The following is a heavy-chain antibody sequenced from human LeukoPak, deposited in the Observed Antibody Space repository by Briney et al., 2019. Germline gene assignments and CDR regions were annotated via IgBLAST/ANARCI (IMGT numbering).Heavy chain of an antibody. CDR3: AKEPTDFWSGYHPEYYFDY. Sequence: GGSLRLSYAASRFTFSSYAMHWVRQAPGKGLEWVAVISYDGSNKYYADSVKGRFTISRDNSKNTLYLQMNSLRAEDTAVYYCAKEPTDFWSGYHPEYYFDYWGQGTLVTVSS. V-gene: IGHV3-30-3*01. D-gene: IGHD3-3*01. CDR2: ISYDGSNK. CDR1: RFTFSSYA. J-gene: IGHJ4*02.